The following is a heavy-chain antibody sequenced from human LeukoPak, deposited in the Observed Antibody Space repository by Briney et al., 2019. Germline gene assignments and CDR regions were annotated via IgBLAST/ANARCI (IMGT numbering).Heavy chain of an antibody. CDR2: IYTSGST. J-gene: IGHJ5*02. V-gene: IGHV4-61*02. Sequence: SQTLSLTCTVSGGSISSGSYYWSWIRQPAGKGLEWIGRIYTSGSTNYNPSLKGRVTISVDTSKNQFSLKLSSVTAADTAVYYCARDHGVGGSKEFDPWGQGTLVTVSS. D-gene: IGHD3-3*01. CDR1: GGSISSGSYY. CDR3: ARDHGVGGSKEFDP.